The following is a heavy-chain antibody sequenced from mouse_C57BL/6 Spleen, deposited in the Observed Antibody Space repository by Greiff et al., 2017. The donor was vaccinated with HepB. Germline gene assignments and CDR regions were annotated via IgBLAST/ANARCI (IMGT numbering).Heavy chain of an antibody. CDR1: GYAFSSSW. V-gene: IGHV1-82*01. CDR3: ARWDEGYYDY. CDR2: IYPGDGDT. D-gene: IGHD2-3*01. Sequence: QVQLQQSGPELVKPGASVKISCKASGYAFSSSWMNWVKQRPGKGLEWIGRIYPGDGDTNYNGKFKGKATLTADKSSSTAYMQLSSLTSEDSAVYFCARWDEGYYDYWGQGTTLTVSS. J-gene: IGHJ2*01.